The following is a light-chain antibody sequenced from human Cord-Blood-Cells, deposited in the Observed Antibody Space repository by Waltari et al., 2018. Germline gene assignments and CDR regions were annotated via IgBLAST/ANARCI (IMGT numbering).Light chain of an antibody. Sequence: DIVRTQSPLSLPVTPGEPASISCRSSQSLLHSNGYNYLDWYLQKPGQSPQLLIYLGSNRASGVPDRFSGSGSGTDFTLKISRVEAEDVGVYYCMQALQTPLTFDGGTKVEIK. V-gene: IGKV2-28*01. CDR2: LGS. CDR3: MQALQTPLT. CDR1: QSLLHSNGYNY. J-gene: IGKJ4*01.